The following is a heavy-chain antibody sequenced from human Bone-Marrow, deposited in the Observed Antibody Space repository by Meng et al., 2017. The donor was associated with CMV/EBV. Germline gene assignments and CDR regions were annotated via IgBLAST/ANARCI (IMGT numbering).Heavy chain of an antibody. CDR1: GYTFTSYD. J-gene: IGHJ6*02. CDR2: MNPNSGNT. Sequence: ASVKVSCKASGYTFTSYDINWVRQATGQGLEWMGWMNPNSGNTGYAQKFQGRVTMTRDTSTSTVYMELSSLRSEDTAVYYCARDRLYDLPYGMDVWGQGTTVTVSS. CDR3: ARDRLYDLPYGMDV. D-gene: IGHD3-16*02. V-gene: IGHV1-8*02.